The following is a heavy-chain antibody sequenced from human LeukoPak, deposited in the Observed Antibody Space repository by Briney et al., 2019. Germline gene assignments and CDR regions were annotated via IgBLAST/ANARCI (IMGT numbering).Heavy chain of an antibody. Sequence: SQTLSLTCTVSGDSISTGGCYWSWIRQHPGKGPEWIGYIYYSGSTSYNPSLKSRLTISVDTSKTQFSLKLTSVAAADTAVYYCARVCRSSSCYNYYYGMDVWGQGTTVTVSS. J-gene: IGHJ6*02. CDR1: GDSISTGGCY. V-gene: IGHV4-31*03. CDR3: ARVCRSSSCYNYYYGMDV. CDR2: IYYSGST. D-gene: IGHD2-2*01.